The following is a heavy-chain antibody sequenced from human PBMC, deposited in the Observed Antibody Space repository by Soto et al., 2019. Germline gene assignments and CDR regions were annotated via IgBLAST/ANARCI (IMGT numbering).Heavy chain of an antibody. CDR1: GYTFTSYA. Sequence: DSVKVSCKASGYTFTSYAMHWLRQSAGQRLEWMGWIDAGNGNTKYSQKFQGRVTITRDTSASTAYMELSSLRSEDTAVYYCARDSRVVVPAASSVYYYGMDVWGQGTTVTVSS. V-gene: IGHV1-3*01. J-gene: IGHJ6*02. CDR2: IDAGNGNT. CDR3: ARDSRVVVPAASSVYYYGMDV. D-gene: IGHD2-2*01.